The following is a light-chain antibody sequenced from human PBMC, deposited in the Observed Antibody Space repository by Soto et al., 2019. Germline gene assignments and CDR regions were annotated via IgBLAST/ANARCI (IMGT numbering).Light chain of an antibody. J-gene: IGKJ1*01. Sequence: EIVLTQSPGTLSLSPGERATLSCRASQSVSSSYLAWYQQKPGQAPRLLIYGASSRATDIPDTFSGSGSGTDFTLTINRLEPGDFAVYYCQQYGTSPWTFGQGTKVDIK. V-gene: IGKV3-20*01. CDR2: GAS. CDR1: QSVSSSY. CDR3: QQYGTSPWT.